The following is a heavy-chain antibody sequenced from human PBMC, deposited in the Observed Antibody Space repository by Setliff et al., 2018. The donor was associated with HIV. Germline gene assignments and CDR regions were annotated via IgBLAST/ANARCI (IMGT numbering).Heavy chain of an antibody. CDR1: GDTFNSHD. J-gene: IGHJ4*02. Sequence: GASVKVSCKASGDTFNSHDINWVRQATGQGLEWMGWMNPNSGNTGCAQKFQGRVTMTRHTSTSTAYMQLSSLRSEDTAVYYCARVIPDYGDYYFDYWGQGTLVTVSS. CDR3: ARVIPDYGDYYFDY. CDR2: MNPNSGNT. V-gene: IGHV1-8*01. D-gene: IGHD4-17*01.